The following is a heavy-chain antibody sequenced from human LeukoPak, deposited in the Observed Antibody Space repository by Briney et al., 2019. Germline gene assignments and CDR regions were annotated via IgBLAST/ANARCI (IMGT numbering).Heavy chain of an antibody. J-gene: IGHJ4*02. CDR1: GFTFSSYA. Sequence: PGGSLRLSCAASGFTFSSYAMSWVRQAPGQGLEWVATISGSGGNTDYADSLKGRFTISRDKSKNTLYLQMNSLRAEDTAVYYCAKAPGYYDSSGFSQFFDYWGQGTLVTVSS. D-gene: IGHD3-22*01. CDR3: AKAPGYYDSSGFSQFFDY. V-gene: IGHV3-23*01. CDR2: ISGSGGNT.